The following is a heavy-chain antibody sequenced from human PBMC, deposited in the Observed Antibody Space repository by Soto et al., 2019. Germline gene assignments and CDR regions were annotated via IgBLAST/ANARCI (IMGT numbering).Heavy chain of an antibody. V-gene: IGHV1-69*13. CDR2: IIPIFGTA. CDR1: GGTFSSYA. Sequence: SVKVSCKASGGTFSSYAISWVRQAPGQGLEWMGGIIPIFGTANYAQKFQGRVTITADESTSTAYMELSSLRSEDTAVYYCARGPSRSSWLIPSYYYYGMDVWGQGTTVTVSS. D-gene: IGHD6-13*01. J-gene: IGHJ6*02. CDR3: ARGPSRSSWLIPSYYYYGMDV.